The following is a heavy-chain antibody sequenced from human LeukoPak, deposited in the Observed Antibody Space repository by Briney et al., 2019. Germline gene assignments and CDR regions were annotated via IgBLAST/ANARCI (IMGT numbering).Heavy chain of an antibody. CDR1: GFTFSSYG. Sequence: GGSLRLSCAASGFTFSSYGMHWVRQAPGKGLEWVAVISYDGSNKYYADSVKGRFTISRDNSKNTLYLQMNSLRAEDTAVYYCARGGYDFWSGYYKAFDIWGQGTMVTVSS. CDR3: ARGGYDFWSGYYKAFDI. J-gene: IGHJ3*02. V-gene: IGHV3-30*03. D-gene: IGHD3-3*01. CDR2: ISYDGSNK.